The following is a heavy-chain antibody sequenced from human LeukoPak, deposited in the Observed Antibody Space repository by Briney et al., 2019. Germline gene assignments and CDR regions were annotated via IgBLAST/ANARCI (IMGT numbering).Heavy chain of an antibody. J-gene: IGHJ4*02. CDR3: ARDLQSSSGYYYVVGY. Sequence: ASVKVSCKASGYTFTGYYLHWVRQAPGQGLEWMGWINPNDGDTKYAQKFQGRVTMTRDTSISTAYMELSRLTSDDTAVYYCARDLQSSSGYYYVVGYWGQGTLVTVSS. V-gene: IGHV1-2*02. D-gene: IGHD3-22*01. CDR1: GYTFTGYY. CDR2: INPNDGDT.